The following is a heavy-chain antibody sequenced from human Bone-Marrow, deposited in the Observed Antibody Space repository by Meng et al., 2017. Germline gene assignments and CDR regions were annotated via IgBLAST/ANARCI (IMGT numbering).Heavy chain of an antibody. CDR2: INSDGSST. Sequence: GGSLRLSCAASGFTFSYYYMSGVRQAPGKGLVWVSRINSDGSSTSYADSVKGRFTISRDNAKNTLYLQMNSLRAEDTAVYYCARTRRIAAAGTMYYYYGMDVWGQGTTVTVSS. V-gene: IGHV3-74*01. CDR3: ARTRRIAAAGTMYYYYGMDV. CDR1: GFTFSYYY. D-gene: IGHD6-13*01. J-gene: IGHJ6*02.